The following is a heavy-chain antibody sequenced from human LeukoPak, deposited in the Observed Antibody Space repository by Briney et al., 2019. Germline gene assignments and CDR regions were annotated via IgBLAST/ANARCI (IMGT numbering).Heavy chain of an antibody. J-gene: IGHJ3*02. V-gene: IGHV3-23*01. CDR3: AKSVGWGGYDAFDI. D-gene: IGHD3-16*01. CDR1: GFTFSSYA. CDR2: LGGSGTGTP. Sequence: GGSLRLSCAASGFTFSSYASTWVRQAPGKGLEWVAGLGGSGTGTPYYADSVKGRFAISRDNSKNTVYLQMNSLRAEDTAVYYCAKSVGWGGYDAFDIWGQGTMVTVSS.